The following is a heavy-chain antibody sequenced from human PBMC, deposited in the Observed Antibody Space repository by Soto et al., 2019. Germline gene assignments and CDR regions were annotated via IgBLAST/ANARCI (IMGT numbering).Heavy chain of an antibody. Sequence: QLQLQESGPGLVKPSETLSLTCTVSGGSISSYYWSWIRQPPGKGLEWIGYIYYSGSTNYNPSLKSRVTISVDTSKNQFSLKLSSVTAADTAVYYCVRAREETSYYYYYMDVWGKGTTVTVSS. CDR1: GGSISSYY. CDR3: VRAREETSYYYYYMDV. J-gene: IGHJ6*03. CDR2: IYYSGST. V-gene: IGHV4-59*01.